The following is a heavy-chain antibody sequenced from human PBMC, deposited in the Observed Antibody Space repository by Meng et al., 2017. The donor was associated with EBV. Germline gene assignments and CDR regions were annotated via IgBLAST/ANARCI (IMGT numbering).Heavy chain of an antibody. CDR3: ARDILYV. CDR2: INTNTGNP. Sequence: GELGQWGSEVKKPEASVEVSCKASRYTFTSYARNWVRQAPGQGLEWRGGINTNTGNPTDAHSFTGRFIFSFDASVSTAYLEISGLKAEDTAVYYCARDILYVWGQGTLVTVSS. V-gene: IGHV7-4-1*02. J-gene: IGHJ4*02. D-gene: IGHD3-9*01. CDR1: RYTFTSYA.